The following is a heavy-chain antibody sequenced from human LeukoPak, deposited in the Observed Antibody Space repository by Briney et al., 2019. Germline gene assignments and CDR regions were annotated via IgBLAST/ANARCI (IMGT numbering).Heavy chain of an antibody. CDR3: ARSLPYGTTWYGRSDF. Sequence: GVSLRLSCAASGFPFNAYWMTWVRQAPGKGLEWVANIRQDGDTKYYVDSVKGRFTISRDNAMNSLYLQMNSLRAEDTAIYYCARSLPYGTTWYGRSDFWGQGTLVTVSS. CDR1: GFPFNAYW. D-gene: IGHD6-13*01. CDR2: IRQDGDTK. V-gene: IGHV3-7*03. J-gene: IGHJ4*02.